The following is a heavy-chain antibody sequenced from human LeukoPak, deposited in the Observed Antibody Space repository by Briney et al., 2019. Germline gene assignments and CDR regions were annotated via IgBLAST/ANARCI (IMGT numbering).Heavy chain of an antibody. D-gene: IGHD3-22*01. V-gene: IGHV3-23*01. Sequence: PGGSLRLSCAASGFTFSSYAMSWVRQAPGKGLEWVSAISGSGGSTYYADSVKGRFTISRDNSKNTLYLQMNSLRAEDTAVYYCAKDHLSYYDSSGYYYGVDYWGQGTLVTVSS. CDR3: AKDHLSYYDSSGYYYGVDY. CDR2: ISGSGGST. J-gene: IGHJ4*02. CDR1: GFTFSSYA.